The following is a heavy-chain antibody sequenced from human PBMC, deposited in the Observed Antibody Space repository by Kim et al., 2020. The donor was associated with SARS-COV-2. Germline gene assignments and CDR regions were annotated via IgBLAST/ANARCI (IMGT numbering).Heavy chain of an antibody. CDR1: GFTFSSYA. V-gene: IGHV3-30-3*01. J-gene: IGHJ3*02. Sequence: GGSLRLSCAASGFTFSSYAMHWVRQAPGKGLEWVAVISYDGSNKYYADSVKGRFTISRDNSKNTLYLQMNSLRAEDTAVYYCASDETTYSSSWYEAFDIWGQATMVTVSS. D-gene: IGHD6-13*01. CDR2: ISYDGSNK. CDR3: ASDETTYSSSWYEAFDI.